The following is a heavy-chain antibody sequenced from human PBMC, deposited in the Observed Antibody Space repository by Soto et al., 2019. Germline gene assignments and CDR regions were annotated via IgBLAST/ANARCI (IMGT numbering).Heavy chain of an antibody. CDR3: AREGGYSYGSDY. D-gene: IGHD5-18*01. V-gene: IGHV1-69*13. CDR2: IIPIFGTA. CDR1: GGTFSSYA. J-gene: IGHJ4*02. Sequence: GASVKVSCKASGGTFSSYAISCVRQAPGQGLEWMGGIIPIFGTANYAQKFQGRVTITADESTSTAYMELSSLRSEDTAVYYCAREGGYSYGSDYWGQGTLVTVSS.